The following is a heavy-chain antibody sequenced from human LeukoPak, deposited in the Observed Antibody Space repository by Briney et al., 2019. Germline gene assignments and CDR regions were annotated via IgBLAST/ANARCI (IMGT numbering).Heavy chain of an antibody. Sequence: QTGGSLRLSCAVSGFTVSSNYMSWVRQAPGKGLEWVSVISGSGGSTYYADSVKGRFTISRDNSKNTLYLQMNSLRAEDTAVYYCAKVAGSYYDYYYGMDVWGQGTTVTVSS. CDR2: ISGSGGST. CDR1: GFTVSSNY. CDR3: AKVAGSYYDYYYGMDV. V-gene: IGHV3-23*01. D-gene: IGHD1-26*01. J-gene: IGHJ6*02.